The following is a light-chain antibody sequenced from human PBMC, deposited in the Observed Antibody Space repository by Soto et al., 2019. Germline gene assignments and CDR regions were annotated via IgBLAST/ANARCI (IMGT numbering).Light chain of an antibody. CDR3: AAWDDSLNAV. Sequence: QSVLTQPPSASGTPGQRVTISCSGSSSNIGSNTVNWYQQLPGTAPKLLIYSNNQRPSGGPDRFSGSKSGTSASLAISGLQSEDEADYYCAAWDDSLNAVFGTGTKVTVL. CDR2: SNN. CDR1: SSNIGSNT. J-gene: IGLJ1*01. V-gene: IGLV1-44*01.